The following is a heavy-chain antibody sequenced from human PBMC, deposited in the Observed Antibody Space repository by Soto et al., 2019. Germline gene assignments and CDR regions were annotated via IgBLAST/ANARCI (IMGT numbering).Heavy chain of an antibody. Sequence: PGGSLRLSCAASGFTFSSYWMSWVRQAPGKGLEWVANIKQDGSEKYYVDSVKGRFTISRDNAKNSLYLQMNSLRAEDTAVYYCARDILWLSYYYGMDVWGQGTTVTVSS. CDR3: ARDILWLSYYYGMDV. CDR2: IKQDGSEK. D-gene: IGHD3-10*01. V-gene: IGHV3-7*03. CDR1: GFTFSSYW. J-gene: IGHJ6*02.